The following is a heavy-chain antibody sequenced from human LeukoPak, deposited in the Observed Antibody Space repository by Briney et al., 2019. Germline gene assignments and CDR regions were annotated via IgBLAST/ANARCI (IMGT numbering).Heavy chain of an antibody. Sequence: ASGPTLIKPTASLTLTFAVSGFSLTNVFKGVNWIRQPPGQALEWLSHTSSSGATSYNKLLKNRLTISRDTSKRQVFLTMTNVDPVDTATYYCARTHGAPYTYYIDSWGQGTLVAVSS. CDR3: ARTHGAPYTYYIDS. CDR2: TSSSGAT. D-gene: IGHD3-16*01. CDR1: GFSLTNVFKG. J-gene: IGHJ4*02. V-gene: IGHV2-26*01.